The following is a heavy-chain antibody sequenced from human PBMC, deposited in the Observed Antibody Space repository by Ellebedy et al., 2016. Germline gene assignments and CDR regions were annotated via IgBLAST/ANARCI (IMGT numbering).Heavy chain of an antibody. V-gene: IGHV4-39*07. J-gene: IGHJ6*02. D-gene: IGHD3-16*01. Sequence: SETLSLXCTVSGGSISSSSYYWGWIRQPPGKGLEWIGSIYYSGSTNYNPSLKSRVTISVDTSKNQFSLKLSSVTAADTAVYYCARLEGAPGGYYYYGMDVWGQGTTVTVSS. CDR2: IYYSGST. CDR1: GGSISSSSYY. CDR3: ARLEGAPGGYYYYGMDV.